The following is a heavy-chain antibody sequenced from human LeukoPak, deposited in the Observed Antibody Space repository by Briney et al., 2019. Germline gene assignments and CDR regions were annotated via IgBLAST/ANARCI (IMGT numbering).Heavy chain of an antibody. CDR3: PRAPNYDFWSGSDPRWFDP. Sequence: ASVKVSCKASGYNLVSYGIDWVRQAPGPGLKRLRWISPYSGTTISAPNLKGRVTMTKEISTITAYLTIGNLQSDDTALYFCPRAPNYDFWSGSDPRWFDPWGQGTLVTVSS. V-gene: IGHV1-18*04. D-gene: IGHD3-3*01. CDR2: ISPYSGTT. J-gene: IGHJ5*02. CDR1: GYNLVSYG.